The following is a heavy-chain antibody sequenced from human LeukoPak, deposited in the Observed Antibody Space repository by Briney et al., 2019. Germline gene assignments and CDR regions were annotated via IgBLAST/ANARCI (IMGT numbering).Heavy chain of an antibody. V-gene: IGHV3-7*01. CDR2: IKQDGSEK. CDR3: ARDFRFGEYYYGMDV. J-gene: IGHJ6*02. Sequence: GGSLRLSCAASGFTFSSYWMSWVRQAPGKRLEWVANIKQDGSEKYYVDSVKGRFTISRDNAKNSLYLQMNSLRAEDTAVYYCARDFRFGEYYYGMDVWGQGTTVTVSS. CDR1: GFTFSSYW. D-gene: IGHD3-10*01.